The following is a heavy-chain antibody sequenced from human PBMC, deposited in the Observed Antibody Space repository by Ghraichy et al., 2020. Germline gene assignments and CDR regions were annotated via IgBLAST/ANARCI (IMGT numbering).Heavy chain of an antibody. V-gene: IGHV3-48*02. CDR2: ISGTSNTI. Sequence: GGSLRLSCAASGFTFSSYSMNWVRQAPGKGLEWVSYISGTSNTIYYADSVKGRFTISRDNAKNSLYLQMNSLRDEDTAVYFCARSGEGYCSTTSCYWAFDIWGQGTMVTVSS. CDR3: ARSGEGYCSTTSCYWAFDI. D-gene: IGHD2-2*01. J-gene: IGHJ3*02. CDR1: GFTFSSYS.